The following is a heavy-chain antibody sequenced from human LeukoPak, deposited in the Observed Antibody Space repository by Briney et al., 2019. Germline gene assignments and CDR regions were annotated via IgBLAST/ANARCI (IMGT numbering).Heavy chain of an antibody. D-gene: IGHD1/OR15-1a*01. V-gene: IGHV3-30*02. Sequence: PGGSLRLSCAASGFIFSDYGMHWVRQAPGKGQEWVTFIRYDGSNKYYADSVKGRFTISRDNSKNIVYLQMNSLSSEDTAVYYCAKEGTASKPSDLDYWGQGTLVTVSS. J-gene: IGHJ4*02. CDR1: GFIFSDYG. CDR2: IRYDGSNK. CDR3: AKEGTASKPSDLDY.